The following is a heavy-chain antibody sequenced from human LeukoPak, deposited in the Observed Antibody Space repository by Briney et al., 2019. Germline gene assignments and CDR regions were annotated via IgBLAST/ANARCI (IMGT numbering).Heavy chain of an antibody. CDR3: AKVLSHNYYDSSGYYYAFDY. CDR2: IWYDGSNK. CDR1: GFTFSSYG. V-gene: IGHV3-33*06. D-gene: IGHD3-22*01. Sequence: GGSLRLSCAASGFTFSSYGMHWVRQAPGKGLEWVAVIWYDGSNKYYADSVKGRFTISRDNSKNTLYLQMNSLRAEDTAVYYCAKVLSHNYYDSSGYYYAFDYWGQGTLVTVSS. J-gene: IGHJ4*02.